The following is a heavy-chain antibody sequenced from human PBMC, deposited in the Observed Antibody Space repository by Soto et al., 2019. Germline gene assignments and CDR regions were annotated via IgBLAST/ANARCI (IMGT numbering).Heavy chain of an antibody. CDR1: GFTFSNAW. Sequence: EVQLVESGGGLVKPGGSLRLSCAASGFTFSNAWMSWVRQAPGKGLEWVGRIKSKTDGGTTDYAAPVKGRFTISRDDSKNTLYLQMNSLKTEDTAVYYCTTDPRNWNYAHSYYYYYMDVWGKGTTVTVSS. D-gene: IGHD1-7*01. CDR2: IKSKTDGGTT. CDR3: TTDPRNWNYAHSYYYYYMDV. V-gene: IGHV3-15*01. J-gene: IGHJ6*03.